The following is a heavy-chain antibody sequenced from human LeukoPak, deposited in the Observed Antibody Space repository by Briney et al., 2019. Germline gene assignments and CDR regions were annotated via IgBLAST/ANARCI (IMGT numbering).Heavy chain of an antibody. V-gene: IGHV1-18*01. CDR1: GYTFTTFG. D-gene: IGHD3-9*01. Sequence: GASVKVSCKASGYTFTTFGISWVRQAPGQGLEWMGWISTYNGNTNYAQKLQGRITMTTDTSTSTTYLELRSLRSDDTAVYYCARGGYDILTAYPIGEGLDYWGQGTLVTVSS. J-gene: IGHJ4*02. CDR3: ARGGYDILTAYPIGEGLDY. CDR2: ISTYNGNT.